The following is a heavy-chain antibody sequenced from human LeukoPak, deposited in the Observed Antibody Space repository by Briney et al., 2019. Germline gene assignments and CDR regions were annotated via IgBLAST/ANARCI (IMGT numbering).Heavy chain of an antibody. Sequence: ASVTVSCQASGYTFTGYYMHWVRQAPGQGLEWMERINPNRGGTNYAQKFQGRVTMTRDTSIITAYMELSTLISDDTYVYYCARVGYSYGYDFDYWGQGTLVTVSS. CDR2: INPNRGGT. CDR1: GYTFTGYY. CDR3: ARVGYSYGYDFDY. J-gene: IGHJ4*02. V-gene: IGHV1-2*05. D-gene: IGHD5-18*01.